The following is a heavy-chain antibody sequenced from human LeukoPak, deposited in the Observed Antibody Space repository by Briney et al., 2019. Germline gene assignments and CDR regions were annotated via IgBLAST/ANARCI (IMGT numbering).Heavy chain of an antibody. CDR2: IYYSGST. CDR1: GGSISSGSYY. V-gene: IGHV4-39*02. CDR3: VRDGYNPIDY. Sequence: SETLSLTCTVSGGSISSGSYYWGWIRQPPGKGLEWIGSIYYSGSTYYNPSLKSRVTISVDTSKNQFSLKLSSVTAADTAVYYCVRDGYNPIDYWGQGTLVTVSS. J-gene: IGHJ4*02. D-gene: IGHD5-24*01.